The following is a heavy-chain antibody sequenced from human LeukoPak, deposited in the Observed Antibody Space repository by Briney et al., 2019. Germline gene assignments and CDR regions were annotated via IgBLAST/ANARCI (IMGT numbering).Heavy chain of an antibody. J-gene: IGHJ4*02. CDR2: ISGTGGST. CDR1: GFTFSSYV. V-gene: IGHV3-23*01. CDR3: ARGSGSRYYFDY. Sequence: PGGSLRLSCAASGFTFSSYVMSWVRQAPGKGLEWVSAISGTGGSTNYADPVKGRFTFSRDNSQNTLYLQMISLRADDTAVYYCARGSGSRYYFDYWGQGTLVTVSS. D-gene: IGHD3-10*01.